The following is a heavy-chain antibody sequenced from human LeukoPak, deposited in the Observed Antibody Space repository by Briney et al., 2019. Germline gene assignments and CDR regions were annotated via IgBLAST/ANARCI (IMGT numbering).Heavy chain of an antibody. Sequence: SETLSFTCTVSGGSISSSSYYWGWIRQPPGKGLEWIGNIYHSGSTYYNPSLKSRVTISVDTSKNQFSLKLSSVTAADTAVYYCARANIVDWFDPWGQGTLVTVSS. CDR1: GGSISSSSYY. V-gene: IGHV4-39*07. CDR3: ARANIVDWFDP. D-gene: IGHD1-26*01. J-gene: IGHJ5*02. CDR2: IYHSGST.